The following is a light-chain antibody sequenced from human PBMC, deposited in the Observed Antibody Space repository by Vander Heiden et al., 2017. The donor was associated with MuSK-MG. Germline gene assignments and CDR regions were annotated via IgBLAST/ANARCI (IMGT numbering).Light chain of an antibody. Sequence: HSVLPQPPSASGTPGQRVTISCSGSSSNIGSNTVNWYQQLPGTAPKLLIYSNNQRPSGVPDRFSGSKSGTSASLAISGLQSEDEADYYCAAWDDSLNGWVFGGGTKLTVL. CDR2: SNN. J-gene: IGLJ3*02. CDR3: AAWDDSLNGWV. V-gene: IGLV1-44*01. CDR1: SSNIGSNT.